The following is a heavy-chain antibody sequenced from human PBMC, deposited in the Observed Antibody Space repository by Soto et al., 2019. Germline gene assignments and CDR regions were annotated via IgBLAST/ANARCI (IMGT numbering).Heavy chain of an antibody. CDR2: ISYTVDA. Sequence: NPSETLSLTCSVSAGSLRRYYWGWVRQSPGEGLQWIAHISYTVDASYNPSLKSRVTISLDTSKNQIALRLMSVTAADTAVYYCVGSLMSRAMESFDYWGQGTLVTVSS. D-gene: IGHD5-18*01. CDR1: AGSLRRYY. V-gene: IGHV4-59*01. J-gene: IGHJ4*02. CDR3: VGSLMSRAMESFDY.